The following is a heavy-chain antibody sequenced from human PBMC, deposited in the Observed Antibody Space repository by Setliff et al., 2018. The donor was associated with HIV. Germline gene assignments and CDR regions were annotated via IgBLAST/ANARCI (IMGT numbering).Heavy chain of an antibody. CDR1: RFTFTSAA. Sequence: SVKVSCKASRFTFTSAAVQWVRQARGRRPEWIGWIVVGSGNTKYAQRFQERVTITRDMSTRTAYMELSSLRSEDTAVYYCAVDLGDYYYDTTDYYYGGGLGYWGQGTLVTVS. J-gene: IGHJ4*02. CDR2: IVVGSGNT. V-gene: IGHV1-58*01. CDR3: AVDLGDYYYDTTDYYYGGGLGY. D-gene: IGHD3-22*01.